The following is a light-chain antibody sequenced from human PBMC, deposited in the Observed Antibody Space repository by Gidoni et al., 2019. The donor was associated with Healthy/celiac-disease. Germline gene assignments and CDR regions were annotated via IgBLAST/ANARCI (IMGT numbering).Light chain of an antibody. J-gene: IGKJ1*01. Sequence: EIVMTQSPATLSVSPGERATLSCRASQSLNSNLAWYQQKPGQAPRLLIYGAATRATGSPAKFSGSGCGTEFTLTISSLQSEDFAVYYCQQYNNWPPGTFGQGTKVEIK. CDR1: QSLNSN. CDR2: GAA. V-gene: IGKV3-15*01. CDR3: QQYNNWPPGT.